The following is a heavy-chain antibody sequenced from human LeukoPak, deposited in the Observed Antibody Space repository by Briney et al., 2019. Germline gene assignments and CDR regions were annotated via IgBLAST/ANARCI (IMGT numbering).Heavy chain of an antibody. CDR2: IYPGDSDT. Sequence: GESLKITCKGSGYSFTSYWIGWVRQMPGKGLEWMGIIYPGDSDTRYSPSFQGQVTISADKSISTAYLQWSSLKASDTAMYYCARRGGGYCSSTSCYVFDYWGQGTLVTVSS. V-gene: IGHV5-51*01. CDR1: GYSFTSYW. CDR3: ARRGGGYCSSTSCYVFDY. J-gene: IGHJ4*02. D-gene: IGHD2-2*01.